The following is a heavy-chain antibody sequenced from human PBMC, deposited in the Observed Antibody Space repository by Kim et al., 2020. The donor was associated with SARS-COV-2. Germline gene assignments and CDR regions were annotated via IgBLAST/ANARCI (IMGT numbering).Heavy chain of an antibody. CDR2: IYYSGST. V-gene: IGHV4-31*03. CDR3: ARGLYYDFWSGYYESHWVERYGMDV. CDR1: GGSISSGGYY. D-gene: IGHD3-3*01. Sequence: SETLSLTCTVSGGSISSGGYYWSWIRQHPGKGLEWIGYIYYSGSTYYNPSLKSRVTISVDTSKNQFSLKLSSVTAADTAVYYCARGLYYDFWSGYYESHWVERYGMDVWGQGTTVTVSS. J-gene: IGHJ6*02.